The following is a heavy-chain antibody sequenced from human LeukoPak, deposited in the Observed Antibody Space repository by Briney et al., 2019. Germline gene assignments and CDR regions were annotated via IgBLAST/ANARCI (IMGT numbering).Heavy chain of an antibody. CDR2: ISVYNGNT. D-gene: IGHD1-1*01. CDR1: GYTFTTYA. J-gene: IGHJ6*02. Sequence: GASVKVSFKASGYTFTTYAISWVRQAPGQGLEWMGWISVYNGNTNYAQKFQGRVSMTTDTSTSTAYMELRSLSSDDTAVYYCARDLKGAITWTGLSAGMDVWGQGTTVTVSS. V-gene: IGHV1-18*01. CDR3: ARDLKGAITWTGLSAGMDV.